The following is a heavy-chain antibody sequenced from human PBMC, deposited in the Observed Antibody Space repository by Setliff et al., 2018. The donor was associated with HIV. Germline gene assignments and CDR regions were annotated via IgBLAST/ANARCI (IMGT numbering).Heavy chain of an antibody. CDR1: NTSVSGYY. CDR3: TRGLGITMVRGIRTFGP. CDR2: INQSGGT. V-gene: IGHV4-34*01. Sequence: PSETLSLTCAVYNTSVSGYYWTWIRQSPGRGLEWIGEINQSGGTDYNPSLRSRVYMSLDTSKNQFSLKLLSVTAADSAVYYCTRGLGITMVRGIRTFGPWGQGTQVTVSS. J-gene: IGHJ5*02. D-gene: IGHD3-10*01.